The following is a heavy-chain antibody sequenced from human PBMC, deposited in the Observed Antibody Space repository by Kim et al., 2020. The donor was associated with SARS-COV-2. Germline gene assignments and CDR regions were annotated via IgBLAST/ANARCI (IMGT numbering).Heavy chain of an antibody. J-gene: IGHJ3*02. V-gene: IGHV1-69*01. D-gene: IGHD3-10*01. Sequence: FPGRVTITADESTSTAYMELSSLRSEDTAVYYCARDPGYYGSGSYFAFDIWGQGTMVTVSS. CDR3: ARDPGYYGSGSYFAFDI.